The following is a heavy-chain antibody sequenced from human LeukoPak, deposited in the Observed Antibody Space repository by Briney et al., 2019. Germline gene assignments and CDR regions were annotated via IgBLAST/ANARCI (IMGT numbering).Heavy chain of an antibody. CDR3: AKFPSPQPSYCSSPSCYFDY. Sequence: GGSLRLSCAASGFTFSSYAMSWVRQAPGKGLEWVSAISGSGGSTYYAYSVKGWFTISRDNSKNMLYLQMNSLRAEDTAVYYCAKFPSPQPSYCSSPSCYFDYWGQGTLVTVSS. CDR1: GFTFSSYA. CDR2: ISGSGGST. J-gene: IGHJ4*02. V-gene: IGHV3-23*01. D-gene: IGHD2-2*01.